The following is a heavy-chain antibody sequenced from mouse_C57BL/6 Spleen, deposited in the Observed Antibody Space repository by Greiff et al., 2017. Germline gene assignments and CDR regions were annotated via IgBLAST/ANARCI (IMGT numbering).Heavy chain of an antibody. Sequence: QVQLQQSGAELVRPGTSVKVSCKASGYAFTNYLIEWVKQRPGQGLEWIGVIHPGSGGTNSNEKFKGKATLTAAKSSRTAYMQLSSLTSQDSAVYFCAREGGPYEYPSRSYGMDYWGQGTSVTVAS. V-gene: IGHV1-54*01. CDR3: AREGGPYEYPSRSYGMDY. CDR1: GYAFTNYL. CDR2: IHPGSGGT. D-gene: IGHD5-1*01. J-gene: IGHJ4*01.